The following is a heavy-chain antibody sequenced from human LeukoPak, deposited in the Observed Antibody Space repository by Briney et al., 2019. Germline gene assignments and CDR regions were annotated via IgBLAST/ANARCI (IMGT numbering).Heavy chain of an antibody. CDR2: IKEDGSEK. J-gene: IGHJ4*02. Sequence: GGSLRLSCAASGFTFSNYWLSWVRQAPGKGLEWVANIKEDGSEKYYVDSVKGRFTISRDNSKNTLYLQMNSLRTEDTAVYYCAREAPFDYWGQGTLVTVSS. CDR3: AREAPFDY. CDR1: GFTFSNYW. V-gene: IGHV3-7*01.